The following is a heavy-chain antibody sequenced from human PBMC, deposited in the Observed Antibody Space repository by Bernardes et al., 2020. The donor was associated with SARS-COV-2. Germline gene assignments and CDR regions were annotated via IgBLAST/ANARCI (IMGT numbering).Heavy chain of an antibody. CDR2: FDPEDGEA. CDR1: GYTLSDLS. J-gene: IGHJ3*02. Sequence: ASVKVSCKVSGYTLSDLSMHWVRQAPGKGLEWMGSFDPEDGEAIYAQKFLGRVTMTADTSTYTSYMELSSLRSEDTAVYYCTTSLSLIVVVYAFDIWSQGTTVIVSS. D-gene: IGHD3-22*01. CDR3: TTSLSLIVVVYAFDI. V-gene: IGHV1-24*01.